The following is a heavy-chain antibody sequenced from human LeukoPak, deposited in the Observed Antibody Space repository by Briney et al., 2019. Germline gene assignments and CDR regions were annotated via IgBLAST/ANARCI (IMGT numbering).Heavy chain of an antibody. Sequence: GESLKISCKGSGYSFTSYWIGWVRQMPGKGLGWMGIIYPGDSDTRYSPSFQGQVTISADKSISTAYLQWSSLKASDTAMYYCYLPAAEIRYGMDVWGQGTTVTVSS. J-gene: IGHJ6*02. D-gene: IGHD2-2*01. V-gene: IGHV5-51*01. CDR3: YLPAAEIRYGMDV. CDR2: IYPGDSDT. CDR1: GYSFTSYW.